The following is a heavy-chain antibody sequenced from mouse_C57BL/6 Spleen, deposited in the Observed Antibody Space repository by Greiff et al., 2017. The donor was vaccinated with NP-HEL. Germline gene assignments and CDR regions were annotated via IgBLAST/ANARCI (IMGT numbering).Heavy chain of an antibody. CDR1: GYAFSSSW. Sequence: QVQLKQSGPELVKPGASVKISCKASGYAFSSSWMNWVKQRPGKGLEWIGRIYPGDGDTNYNGKFKGKATLTADKSSSTAYMQLSSLTSEDSAVYFCASAELSWFACWGQGTLVTVSA. V-gene: IGHV1-82*01. CDR3: ASAELSWFAC. J-gene: IGHJ3*01. CDR2: IYPGDGDT.